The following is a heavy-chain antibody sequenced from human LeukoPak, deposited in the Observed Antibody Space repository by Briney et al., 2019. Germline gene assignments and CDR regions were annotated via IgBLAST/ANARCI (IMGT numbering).Heavy chain of an antibody. V-gene: IGHV1-18*01. CDR2: LSAYNGNT. CDR1: GYTFTSYG. CDR3: ARDLSSSWYRTKVTTSGFDY. J-gene: IGHJ4*02. Sequence: ASVKVSCKASGYTFTSYGISWVRQAPGQGLEWMGWLSAYNGNTNYAQKLQGRVTMTTDTSTSTAYMELRSLRSDDTAVYYCARDLSSSWYRTKVTTSGFDYWGQGTLVTVSS. D-gene: IGHD6-13*01.